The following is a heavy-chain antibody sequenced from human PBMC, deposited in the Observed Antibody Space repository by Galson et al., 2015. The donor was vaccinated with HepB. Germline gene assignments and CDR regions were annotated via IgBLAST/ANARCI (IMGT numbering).Heavy chain of an antibody. CDR1: GFDFSTHA. Sequence: SLRLSCAASGFDFSTHAMSWVRQAPGKGLEWVANIKQDGSEKYYVDSVKGRFTISRDNAKNSLYLQMNSLRAEDTAVYYCARDSSSWYYYYGMDVWGQGTTVTVSS. D-gene: IGHD6-13*01. CDR3: ARDSSSWYYYYGMDV. J-gene: IGHJ6*02. CDR2: IKQDGSEK. V-gene: IGHV3-7*03.